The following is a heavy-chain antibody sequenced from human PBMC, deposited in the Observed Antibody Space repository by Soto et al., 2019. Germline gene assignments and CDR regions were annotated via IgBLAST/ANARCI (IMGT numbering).Heavy chain of an antibody. D-gene: IGHD2-15*01. CDR1: GYTFINYA. J-gene: IGHJ6*02. Sequence: GASVKVSCKASGYTFINYAMHWVRQAPGQRPEWLGWINAGNGDTKYSQNFQDRVIITRDTSATTAYLELTSLTSEDTAVYYCARGQGYCSGGSCYSSYYYGMDVWGQGTTVTVSS. CDR2: INAGNGDT. CDR3: ARGQGYCSGGSCYSSYYYGMDV. V-gene: IGHV1-3*01.